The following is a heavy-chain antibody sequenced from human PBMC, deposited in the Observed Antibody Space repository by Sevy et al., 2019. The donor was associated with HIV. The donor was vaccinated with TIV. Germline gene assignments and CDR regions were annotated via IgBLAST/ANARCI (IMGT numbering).Heavy chain of an antibody. J-gene: IGHJ4*02. CDR3: ARDHSLLWFGELLSEGGYFDY. Sequence: GGSLRLSCGASGFTFSNAWMTWVRQAPGKGLEWVSYISSSSSTIYYADSVKGRFTISRDNAKNSLYLQMNSLRDEDTAVYYCARDHSLLWFGELLSEGGYFDYWGQGTLVTVSS. D-gene: IGHD3-10*01. V-gene: IGHV3-48*02. CDR2: ISSSSSTI. CDR1: GFTFSNAW.